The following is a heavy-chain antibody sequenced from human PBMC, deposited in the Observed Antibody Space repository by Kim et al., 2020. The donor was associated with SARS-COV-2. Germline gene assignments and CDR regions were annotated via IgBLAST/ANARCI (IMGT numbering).Heavy chain of an antibody. Sequence: KFQGRVTMTEETSTATAYMELSSLRSEDTAVYYCATGYYDFWSGYPSFDYWGQGTLVTVSS. D-gene: IGHD3-3*01. CDR3: ATGYYDFWSGYPSFDY. J-gene: IGHJ4*02. V-gene: IGHV1-24*01.